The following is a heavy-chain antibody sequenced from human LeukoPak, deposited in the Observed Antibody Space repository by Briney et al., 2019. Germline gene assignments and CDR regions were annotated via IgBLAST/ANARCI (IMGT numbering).Heavy chain of an antibody. CDR3: ARGRGRVVLITTSRRAFWFDP. CDR1: GGSFSGYY. J-gene: IGHJ5*02. D-gene: IGHD3-22*01. V-gene: IGHV4-34*01. Sequence: SETLSLTCAVYGGSFSGYYWSWLRQPPGTGLEWIGEISHSGSTNYNPSLTSRVTISLDTSKNQISLRLSSVTAADTAVYYCARGRGRVVLITTSRRAFWFDPWGQGTLVTVSS. CDR2: ISHSGST.